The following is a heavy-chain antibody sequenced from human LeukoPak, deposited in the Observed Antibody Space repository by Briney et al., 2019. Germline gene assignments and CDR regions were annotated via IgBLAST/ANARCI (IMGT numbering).Heavy chain of an antibody. J-gene: IGHJ4*02. CDR3: VRAPRSQGYQLFHFDY. CDR2: ISAYNGNT. CDR1: GYSFTSYG. V-gene: IGHV1-18*01. Sequence: GASVKVSGKASGYSFTSYGISWVRQAPGQGLEWMGWISAYNGNTNYAQRLQGRVTMTTDTSTSTAYMELRSLTSDDTAVYYCVRAPRSQGYQLFHFDYWGQGTLVTVSS. D-gene: IGHD2-2*01.